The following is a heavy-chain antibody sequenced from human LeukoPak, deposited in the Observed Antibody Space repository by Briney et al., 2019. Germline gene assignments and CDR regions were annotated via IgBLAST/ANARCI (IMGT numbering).Heavy chain of an antibody. CDR3: AKDLRMRVIAAAADNWFDP. CDR2: ISYDGSNK. D-gene: IGHD6-13*01. CDR1: GVTFSSYG. Sequence: GGSLRLFCAAAGVTFSSYGMHWVRQAPGKGLEWVAVISYDGSNKYYADSVKGRFTISRDNSKNTLYLLMNSLRAEDTAVYYCAKDLRMRVIAAAADNWFDPWGQGTLVTVSS. V-gene: IGHV3-30*18. J-gene: IGHJ5*02.